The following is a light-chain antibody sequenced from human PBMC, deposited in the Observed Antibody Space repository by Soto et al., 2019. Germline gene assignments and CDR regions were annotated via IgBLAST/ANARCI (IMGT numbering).Light chain of an antibody. Sequence: QSVLTQPPSASGSPGQSVTISCTGTSSDVGGYKYVSWYQHYPGKAPKVVIYEVTKRPSGVPDRFSGSQSGNTASLTVSGLQAEDEADYYCSSYGGTNNVVFGGGTQLTVL. V-gene: IGLV2-8*01. CDR1: SSDVGGYKY. J-gene: IGLJ2*01. CDR2: EVT. CDR3: SSYGGTNNVV.